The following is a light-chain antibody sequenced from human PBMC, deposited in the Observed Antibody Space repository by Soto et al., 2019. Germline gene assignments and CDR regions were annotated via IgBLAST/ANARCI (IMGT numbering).Light chain of an antibody. Sequence: IVMTQSPATLSMSPGDRATLSCRASQNVATNVAWYQQKPGQAPRLLIYGASIRATGVPVRFSGSGSGTEFTLTIDSLQSEDFAVFYCHQATSGLRTFGRGTRVEV. J-gene: IGKJ1*01. CDR3: HQATSGLRT. CDR2: GAS. CDR1: QNVATN. V-gene: IGKV3-15*01.